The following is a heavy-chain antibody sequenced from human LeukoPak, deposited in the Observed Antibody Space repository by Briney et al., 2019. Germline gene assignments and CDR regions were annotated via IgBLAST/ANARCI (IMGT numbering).Heavy chain of an antibody. Sequence: SETLSLTCAVSGGSISSNNWWSWVRQPPGKGLEWIGEIYHSGNANYNPSLKTRVTMSVDKSKNQFSLILNSVTAADTAVYYCARDVGARLSGFWGQGTLVTVSS. CDR3: ARDVGARLSGF. CDR1: GGSISSNNW. CDR2: IYHSGNA. V-gene: IGHV4-4*02. J-gene: IGHJ4*02. D-gene: IGHD6-6*01.